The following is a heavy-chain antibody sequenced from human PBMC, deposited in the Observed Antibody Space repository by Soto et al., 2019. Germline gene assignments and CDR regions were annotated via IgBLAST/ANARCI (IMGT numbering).Heavy chain of an antibody. Sequence: GGSLRLSCAASGFTFTRYSTHWVRQAPGKGLEWVSSISSTTNYIYYGDSMKGRFTISRDNAKNSLYLEMNSLRAEDTAVYYWARESEDLTSNFDYWGQGTLVTVS. CDR3: ARESEDLTSNFDY. CDR2: ISSTTNYI. J-gene: IGHJ4*02. V-gene: IGHV3-21*06. CDR1: GFTFTRYS.